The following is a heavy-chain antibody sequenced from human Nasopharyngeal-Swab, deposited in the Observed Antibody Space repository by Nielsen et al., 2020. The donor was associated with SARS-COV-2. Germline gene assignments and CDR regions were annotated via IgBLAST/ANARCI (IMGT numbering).Heavy chain of an antibody. CDR2: ISSSGSTI. V-gene: IGHV3-11*04. Sequence: RQAPGKGLEWVSYISSSGSTIYYADSVKGRFTISRDNAKNLLYLQMNSLRAEDTAVYYCARGEGGSDLYYCYGMDVWGQGTTVTVSS. D-gene: IGHD1-26*01. J-gene: IGHJ6*02. CDR3: ARGEGGSDLYYCYGMDV.